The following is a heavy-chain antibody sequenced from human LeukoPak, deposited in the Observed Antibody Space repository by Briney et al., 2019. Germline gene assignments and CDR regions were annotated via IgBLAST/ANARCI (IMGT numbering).Heavy chain of an antibody. Sequence: ASVKVSCKASGYTFTSYYIHWVRQAPGQGLEWMGIINPSGGSTSYAQKFQGRVTMTRDTSTSTVYMDLSSLRSEDTAVYYCASDPTYYDFWSGNPGGFDPWGQGALVTVSS. CDR3: ASDPTYYDFWSGNPGGFDP. D-gene: IGHD3-3*01. J-gene: IGHJ5*02. CDR2: INPSGGST. V-gene: IGHV1-46*01. CDR1: GYTFTSYY.